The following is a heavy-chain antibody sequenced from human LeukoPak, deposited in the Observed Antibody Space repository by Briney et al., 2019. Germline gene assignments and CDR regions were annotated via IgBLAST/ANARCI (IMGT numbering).Heavy chain of an antibody. Sequence: AGGSLRLSCAASGFTFSSYAMSWARQAPGKGLEWVSAISGSGGSTYYADSVKGRFTISRDNSRNTLYLQMNSLRAEDTAVYYCAKDLIHVLRYFDWLSVAGFDYWGQGTLVTVSS. V-gene: IGHV3-23*01. CDR1: GFTFSSYA. J-gene: IGHJ4*02. CDR2: ISGSGGST. D-gene: IGHD3-9*01. CDR3: AKDLIHVLRYFDWLSVAGFDY.